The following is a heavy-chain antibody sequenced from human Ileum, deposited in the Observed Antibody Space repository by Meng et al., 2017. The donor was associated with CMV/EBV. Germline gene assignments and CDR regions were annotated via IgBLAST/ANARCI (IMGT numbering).Heavy chain of an antibody. CDR2: LYEGGSA. CDR3: AREQMGAWRGYFDC. Sequence: GESLKISCAASGLAVNDNPMTWVRQVVGQGLQWVSTLYEGGSAHYAPSVEGRFRISKDNSANMVYLQMNSLGVEDTAVYYCAREQMGAWRGYFDCWGQGILVTVSS. CDR1: GLAVNDNP. V-gene: IGHV3-53*01. D-gene: IGHD3-3*01. J-gene: IGHJ5*01.